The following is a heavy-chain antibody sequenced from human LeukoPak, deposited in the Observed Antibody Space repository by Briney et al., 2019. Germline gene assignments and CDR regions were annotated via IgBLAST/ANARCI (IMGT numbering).Heavy chain of an antibody. V-gene: IGHV4-59*01. CDR1: GGSISSYY. J-gene: IGHJ4*02. Sequence: SETLSLTCAVSGGSISSYYWSWIRQPPGKGLEWIGYISYSGSTNYTLSLKSRVTISVDTSNQFSLKLSSVTAADTAVYYCARGGTYYYDSSGYYWGQGTLVTVSS. D-gene: IGHD3-22*01. CDR2: ISYSGST. CDR3: ARGGTYYYDSSGYY.